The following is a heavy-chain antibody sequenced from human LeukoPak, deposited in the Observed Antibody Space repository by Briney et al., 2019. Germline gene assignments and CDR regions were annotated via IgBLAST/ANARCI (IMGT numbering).Heavy chain of an antibody. V-gene: IGHV1-2*06. J-gene: IGHJ5*02. D-gene: IGHD2-15*01. CDR3: ARGGDCSGGSCQHNWFDP. Sequence: ASVKVSCKASGYTFTGYYMHWVRQAPGHGLEWMGRINPNSGGTNYAQKFQGRVTMTRDTSISTAYMELSRLRSDVTAVYYCARGGDCSGGSCQHNWFDPWGQGTLVTASS. CDR2: INPNSGGT. CDR1: GYTFTGYY.